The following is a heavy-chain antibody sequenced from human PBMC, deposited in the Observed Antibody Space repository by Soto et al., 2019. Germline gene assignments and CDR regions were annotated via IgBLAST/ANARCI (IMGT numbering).Heavy chain of an antibody. J-gene: IGHJ4*02. CDR2: VSHSGST. CDR1: SGSVTSDNFY. V-gene: IGHV4-61*01. CDR3: ARVSVVQSLDY. D-gene: IGHD3-22*01. Sequence: RLSETLSLTCTVSSGSVTSDNFYWSWVRQPPGKGLEYIGYVSHSGSTHYNPSLESRVTISIDTSQNQFSLELRSVTAADTAVYYCARVSVVQSLDYWGQGTLVTVSS.